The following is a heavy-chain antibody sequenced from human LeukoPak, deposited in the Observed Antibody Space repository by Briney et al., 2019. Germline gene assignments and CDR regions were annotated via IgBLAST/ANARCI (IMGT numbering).Heavy chain of an antibody. J-gene: IGHJ5*02. D-gene: IGHD1-26*01. Sequence: SETLSLTCTVSGDSISSYYWSWIRQPPGEGLEWIGYISYTGNTNYAPSLKSRVTISVDTSKNQFSLDLSSVTAADTAVYYCARELVGATANWFDPWGREPWSPSP. CDR1: GDSISSYY. CDR3: ARELVGATANWFDP. V-gene: IGHV4-59*01. CDR2: ISYTGNT.